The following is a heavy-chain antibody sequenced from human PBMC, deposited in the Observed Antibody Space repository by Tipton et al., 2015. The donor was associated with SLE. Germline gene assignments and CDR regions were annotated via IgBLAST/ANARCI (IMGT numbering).Heavy chain of an antibody. CDR2: IYHSGST. CDR3: ARDRLHGAFDI. J-gene: IGHJ3*02. V-gene: IGHV4-59*12. CDR1: GGSISSYY. Sequence: TLSLTCTVSGGSISSYYWSWIRQPPGKGLEWIGYIYHSGSTYYNPSLKSRVTISVDRSKNQFSLKLSSVTAADTAVYYCARDRLHGAFDIWGQGTMVTVSS. D-gene: IGHD4-11*01.